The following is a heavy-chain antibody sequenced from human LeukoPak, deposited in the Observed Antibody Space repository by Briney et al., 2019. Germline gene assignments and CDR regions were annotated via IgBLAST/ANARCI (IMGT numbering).Heavy chain of an antibody. CDR3: ASSRTWGLRY. CDR2: INHSGST. CDR1: GGSFSGYY. Sequence: SETLSLTCAVYGGSFSGYYWSWIRQPPGKGLEWIGEINHSGSTNYNPSLKSRVTISVDTSKNQFSLKLSSVTAADTAVYYCASSRTWGLRYWGQGTLVTVSS. D-gene: IGHD3-16*01. J-gene: IGHJ4*02. V-gene: IGHV4-34*01.